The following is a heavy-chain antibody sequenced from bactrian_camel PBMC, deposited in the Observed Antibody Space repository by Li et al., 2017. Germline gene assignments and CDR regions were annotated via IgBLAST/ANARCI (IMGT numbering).Heavy chain of an antibody. D-gene: IGHD3*01. V-gene: IGHV3S53*01. J-gene: IGHJ6*01. Sequence: VQLVESGGGLVQVGESLTLSCAATGSIFESCGMAWFRQAPGQEREGVAGIDPSGRARYKDSVEGRFTIPQDFAKKTVYLQMNNLGPEDSAIYHCGADRSYECYSGSFPRPTSFGYWGQGTQVTVS. CDR2: IDPSGRA. CDR1: GSIFESCG. CDR3: GADRSYECYSGSFPRPTSFGY.